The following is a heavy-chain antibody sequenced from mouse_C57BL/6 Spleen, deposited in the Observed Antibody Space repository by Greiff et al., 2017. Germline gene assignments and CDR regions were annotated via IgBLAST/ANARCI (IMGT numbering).Heavy chain of an antibody. CDR3: ARWQSNFDY. D-gene: IGHD6-1*01. V-gene: IGHV1-82*01. Sequence: VQLQESGPELVKPGASVKISCKASGYAFSSSWMNWVKQRPGKGLEWIGRIYPGDGDTNYNGKFKGKATLTADKSSSTAYMQLSSLTSEDSAVYFCARWQSNFDYWGQGTTLTVSS. CDR2: IYPGDGDT. J-gene: IGHJ2*01. CDR1: GYAFSSSW.